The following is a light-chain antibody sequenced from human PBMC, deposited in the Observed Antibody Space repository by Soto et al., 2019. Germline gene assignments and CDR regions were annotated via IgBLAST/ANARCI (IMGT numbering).Light chain of an antibody. Sequence: EIVLTQSPGTLSLSPGERASLSCRASQSVSSSYSAWYQQKPGQAPRLLIYGASSRATGIPDRFSGSGSGSDFTLTISRLEPEDFAVYYCQQYGGSPLMTFGQGTRLEIK. J-gene: IGKJ5*01. CDR1: QSVSSSY. CDR2: GAS. V-gene: IGKV3-20*01. CDR3: QQYGGSPLMT.